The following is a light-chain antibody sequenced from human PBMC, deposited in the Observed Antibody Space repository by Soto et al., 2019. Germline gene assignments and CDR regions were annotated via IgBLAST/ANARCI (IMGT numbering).Light chain of an antibody. CDR3: QQRSNWPVT. J-gene: IGKJ1*01. V-gene: IGKV3-11*01. CDR2: DAS. CDR1: QSVSSY. Sequence: EIVLTQSPATLSLSPGEIATLSCRASQSVSSYLAWYQQKPGQAPRLLIYDASKRATGISARFSGSGSGTDFTLTISSLEPEDFAVYYCQQRSNWPVTFGQGTKVEFK.